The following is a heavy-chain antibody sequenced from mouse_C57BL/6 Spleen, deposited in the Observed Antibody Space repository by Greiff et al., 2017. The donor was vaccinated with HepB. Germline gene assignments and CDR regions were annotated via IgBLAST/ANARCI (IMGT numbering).Heavy chain of an antibody. CDR1: GYTFTSYG. Sequence: QVHVKQSGAELARPGASVKLSCKASGYTFTSYGISWVKQRTGQGLEWIGEIYPRSGNTYYNEKFKGKATLTADKSSSTAYMELRSLTSEDSAVYFCARSLLFAMDYWGQGTSVTVSS. CDR2: IYPRSGNT. V-gene: IGHV1-81*01. CDR3: ARSLLFAMDY. J-gene: IGHJ4*01. D-gene: IGHD2-10*01.